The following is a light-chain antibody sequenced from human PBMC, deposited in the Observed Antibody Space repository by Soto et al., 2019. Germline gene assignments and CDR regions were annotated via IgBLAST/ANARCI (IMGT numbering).Light chain of an antibody. V-gene: IGKV3-15*01. CDR2: GAS. Sequence: ESVLTQSPGTLSLSPGERATLSCRASQSVSSNYLAWYQQKPGQAPRLFIFGASTRAIGIPARFSGSGSGTEFTLTISSLQSEDFAVYYCQHYNNLPLTFGGGTKVDIK. CDR3: QHYNNLPLT. J-gene: IGKJ4*01. CDR1: QSVSSN.